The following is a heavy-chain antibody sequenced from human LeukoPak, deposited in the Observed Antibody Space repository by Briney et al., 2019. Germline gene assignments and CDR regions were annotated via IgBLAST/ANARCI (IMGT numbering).Heavy chain of an antibody. J-gene: IGHJ4*02. Sequence: GESLRLSCAASGFTFSYFGMHWVRQAPGKGLEWVAVISYDGSNKYYADSVKGRFTISRDNSKNTLYLQMNSLRTEDTAVYYCAKGIVSTSAGGFDYWGQGTLVTVSS. CDR1: GFTFSYFG. CDR2: ISYDGSNK. CDR3: AKGIVSTSAGGFDY. V-gene: IGHV3-30*18. D-gene: IGHD2-2*01.